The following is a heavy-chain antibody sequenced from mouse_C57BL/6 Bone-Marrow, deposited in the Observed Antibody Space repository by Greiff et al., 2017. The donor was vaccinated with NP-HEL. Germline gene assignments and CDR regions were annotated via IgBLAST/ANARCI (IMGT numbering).Heavy chain of an antibody. V-gene: IGHV1-69*01. D-gene: IGHD4-1*01. J-gene: IGHJ1*03. CDR3: ARDWDDWYFDV. Sequence: QVQLQQPGAELVMPGASVKLSCKASGYTFTSYWMHWVKQRPGQGLEWIGEIDPSDSYTNYNQKFKGKSTLTVDKSSSTAYMQLRSLTSEDSAVYYCARDWDDWYFDVWGTGTTVTVSS. CDR1: GYTFTSYW. CDR2: IDPSDSYT.